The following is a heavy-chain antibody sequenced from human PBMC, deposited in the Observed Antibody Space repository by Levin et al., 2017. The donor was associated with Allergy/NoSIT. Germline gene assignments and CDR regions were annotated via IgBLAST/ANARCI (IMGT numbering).Heavy chain of an antibody. J-gene: IGHJ4*02. CDR2: IKQDGSEK. V-gene: IGHV3-7*01. CDR3: ARTPGRTRYFDF. CDR1: GFTFSSCW. D-gene: IGHD1-14*01. Sequence: GGSLRLSCAASGFTFSSCWMNWVRQAPGKGLEWVANIKQDGSEKYYVDSVKGRFTISRDNGKNLLYLQMNSLRAEDTAVYYCARTPGRTRYFDFWGQGTLVTVSS.